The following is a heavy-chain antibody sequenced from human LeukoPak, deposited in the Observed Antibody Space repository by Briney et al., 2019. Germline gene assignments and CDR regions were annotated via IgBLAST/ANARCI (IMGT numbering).Heavy chain of an antibody. J-gene: IGHJ4*02. V-gene: IGHV3-7*01. CDR2: IKQDGILK. CDR1: GFTFRNYW. D-gene: IGHD4-11*01. CDR3: ARLGGETTRYDL. Sequence: QPGGSLRLSCAASGFTFRNYWMRWVRQAPGRGLDWVATIKQDGILKHYADSVKGRFTISRDNAGNSLYLQMDSLRVDDTAVYYCARLGGETTRYDLWGQGALVTVSS.